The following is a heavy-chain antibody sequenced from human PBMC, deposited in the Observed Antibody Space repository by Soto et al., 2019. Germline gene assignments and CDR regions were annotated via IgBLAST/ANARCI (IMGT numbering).Heavy chain of an antibody. D-gene: IGHD3-10*01. CDR3: ARGLNGLLWFGELFLSWFDP. CDR1: GGSISSSNYY. Sequence: PSETLSLTCTISGGSISSSNYYWGWIRQPPGKWLAWIGSIYYSRSTYYNPSLKSRVTISVDTSKNQFSLKLSSVTAADTAVYYCARGLNGLLWFGELFLSWFDPWGQGTLVTVSS. CDR2: IYYSRST. V-gene: IGHV4-39*01. J-gene: IGHJ5*02.